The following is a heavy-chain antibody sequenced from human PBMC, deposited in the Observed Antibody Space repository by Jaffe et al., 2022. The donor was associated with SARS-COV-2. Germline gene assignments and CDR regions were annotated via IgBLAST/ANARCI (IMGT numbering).Heavy chain of an antibody. CDR2: IYPGDSDT. V-gene: IGHV5-51*01. Sequence: EVQLVQSGAEVKKPGESLKISCKGSGYSFTSYWIGWVRQMPGKGLEWMGIIYPGDSDTRYSPSFQGQVTISADKSISTAYLQWSSLKASDTAMYYCARTDNYDSSGYYLGGYFDYWGQGTLVTVSS. CDR1: GYSFTSYW. J-gene: IGHJ4*02. D-gene: IGHD3-22*01. CDR3: ARTDNYDSSGYYLGGYFDY.